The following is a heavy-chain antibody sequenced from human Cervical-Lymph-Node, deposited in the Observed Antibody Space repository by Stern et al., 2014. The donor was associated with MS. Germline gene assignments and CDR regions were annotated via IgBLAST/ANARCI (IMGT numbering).Heavy chain of an antibody. CDR2: IYYSGIT. CDR1: GGSISSGDYY. J-gene: IGHJ4*02. CDR3: ARTPQLLKLXFDY. Sequence: QVQLQESGPGLVKPSQTVSLTCTVSGGSISSGDYYWSWIRQHPGKDVEWIGYIYYSGITFYNPSLMGRVTISLDTSKNQVSLKLRSVTAADTAVYYCARTPQLLKLXFDYWGQGTLVTVSA. V-gene: IGHV4-31*03. D-gene: IGHD2-2*01.